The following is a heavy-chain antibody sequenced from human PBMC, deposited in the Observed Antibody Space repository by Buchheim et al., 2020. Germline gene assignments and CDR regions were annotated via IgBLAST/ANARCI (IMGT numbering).Heavy chain of an antibody. CDR1: GGSFSGYY. CDR3: ARGLRVVVAATYYGMDV. D-gene: IGHD2-15*01. Sequence: QVQLQQWGAGLLKPSETLSLTCAVYGGSFSGYYWSWIRQPPGKGLEWIGEINHSGSTNYNPSLKSRVTISVDTSQNQFSLTLSSVTAADTAVYYCARGLRVVVAATYYGMDVWGQGTT. V-gene: IGHV4-34*01. J-gene: IGHJ6*02. CDR2: INHSGST.